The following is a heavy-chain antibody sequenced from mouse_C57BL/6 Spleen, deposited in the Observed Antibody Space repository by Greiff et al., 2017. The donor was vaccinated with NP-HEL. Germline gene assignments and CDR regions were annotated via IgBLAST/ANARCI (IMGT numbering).Heavy chain of an antibody. CDR3: AREEGDSSGVLDY. CDR1: GYTFTSYW. Sequence: QVQLQQPGAELVKPGASVKLSCKASGYTFTSYWMHWVKQRPGQGLEWIGMIHPNSGSTNYNEKFKSKATLTVDKSSSTAYMQLSSLTSEDSAVYYCAREEGDSSGVLDYWGQGTTLTVSS. J-gene: IGHJ2*01. D-gene: IGHD3-2*02. V-gene: IGHV1-64*01. CDR2: IHPNSGST.